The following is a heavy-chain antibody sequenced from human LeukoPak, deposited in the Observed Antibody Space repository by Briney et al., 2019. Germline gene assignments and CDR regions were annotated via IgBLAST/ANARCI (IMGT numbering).Heavy chain of an antibody. D-gene: IGHD1-26*01. J-gene: IGHJ4*02. CDR3: VRSILGAIYYFDD. V-gene: IGHV3-74*01. CDR1: GFTLRSYW. CDR2: SNEDGSDT. Sequence: GGPLRLSCAASGFTLRSYWMHLLPRSRGKALVWVSYSNEDGSDTRYADSVKGRFTVSRDNAKNTLFLQMNSLRAGDTAVYYCVRSILGAIYYFDDWGQGTLVAVSS.